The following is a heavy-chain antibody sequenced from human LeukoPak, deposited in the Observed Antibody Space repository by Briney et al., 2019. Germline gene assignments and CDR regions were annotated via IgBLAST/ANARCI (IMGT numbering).Heavy chain of an antibody. J-gene: IGHJ4*01. CDR1: GFTFSDYY. CDR2: IGISSGNT. CDR3: ARDHRYAFDN. D-gene: IGHD5-12*01. Sequence: GGSLRLSCAASGFTFSDYYMSWIRQAPGKGLEWISYIGISSGNTKYADSVKGRFTISRDKARNSLYLQMNSLRVEDTAVYYCARDHRYAFDNWGHGTLVTVSS. V-gene: IGHV3-11*06.